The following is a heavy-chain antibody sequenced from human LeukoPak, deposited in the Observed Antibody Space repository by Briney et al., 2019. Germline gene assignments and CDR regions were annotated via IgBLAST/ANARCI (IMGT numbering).Heavy chain of an antibody. Sequence: GGSLRLSCAASGFTFDEHYMYWVRQVPGKGLEWVCLISKDGGNKHYADSVKGRFSISRDNNRNSLSLQMNSLRSEDTALYFCAKRSGAPNNFDYWGQGALVTVSS. CDR3: AKRSGAPNNFDY. CDR2: ISKDGGNK. CDR1: GFTFDEHY. J-gene: IGHJ4*02. D-gene: IGHD1-1*01. V-gene: IGHV3-43*01.